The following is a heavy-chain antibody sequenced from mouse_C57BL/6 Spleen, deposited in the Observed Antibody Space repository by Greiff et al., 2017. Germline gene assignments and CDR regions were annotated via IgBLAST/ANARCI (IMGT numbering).Heavy chain of an antibody. CDR3: ARGAWYFDV. Sequence: EVMLVESGGGLVKPGGSLKLSCAASGFTFSDSGLHWVRQAPEKGLEWVAYISSGSSTIYYADTVKGRFTISRDTAKNTLFLQMTSLRSEDTAMYYCARGAWYFDVWGTGTTVTVSS. CDR1: GFTFSDSG. CDR2: ISSGSSTI. V-gene: IGHV5-17*01. J-gene: IGHJ1*03.